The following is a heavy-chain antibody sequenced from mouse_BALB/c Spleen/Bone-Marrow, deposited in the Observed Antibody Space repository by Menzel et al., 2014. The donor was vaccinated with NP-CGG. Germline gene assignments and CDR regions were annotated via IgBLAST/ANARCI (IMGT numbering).Heavy chain of an antibody. CDR3: TRLTYYGLTDY. V-gene: IGHV4-1*02. CDR1: GFDFSRYW. D-gene: IGHD1-2*01. CDR2: INPESSTI. J-gene: IGHJ2*01. Sequence: EVMLVESGGGLVQPGGSLKLSCTVSGFDFSRYWMSWVRQAPGKGLQWIGEINPESSTINYTPSLKGKFIISRDNAKNTLYLQMSKVRSEDTALYYCTRLTYYGLTDYWGQGTTLTVSS.